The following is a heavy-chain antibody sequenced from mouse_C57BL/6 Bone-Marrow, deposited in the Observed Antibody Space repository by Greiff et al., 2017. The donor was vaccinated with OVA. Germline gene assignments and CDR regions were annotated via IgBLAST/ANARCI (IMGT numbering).Heavy chain of an antibody. CDR2: IYPRSGNT. V-gene: IGHV1-81*01. CDR3: ARIYYYGSSCYWYFDV. D-gene: IGHD1-1*01. CDR1: GYTFTSYG. Sequence: VQVVESGAELARPGASVKLSCTASGYTFTSYGICWVNQRPGQGLEWIGEIYPRSGNTYYHEKFKGKGTLTADKSSSTAYMELRSLTSEDSAVYFYARIYYYGSSCYWYFDVWGTGTTVTVSS. J-gene: IGHJ1*03.